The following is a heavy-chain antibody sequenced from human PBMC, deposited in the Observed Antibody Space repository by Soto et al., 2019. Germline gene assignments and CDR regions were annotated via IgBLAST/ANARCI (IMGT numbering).Heavy chain of an antibody. Sequence: EVQLVESGGGLVQPGGSLRLSCAASGFTVSSNYMSWVLQAPGKGLEWVSVIYSGGSTYYADSVKGRFTISRDNSKNTLYLQLNSLRAEDTAVYYCASPEEVYSSSWYRFDYWGQVTLVTVSS. J-gene: IGHJ4*02. CDR2: IYSGGST. D-gene: IGHD6-13*01. CDR3: ASPEEVYSSSWYRFDY. V-gene: IGHV3-66*01. CDR1: GFTVSSNY.